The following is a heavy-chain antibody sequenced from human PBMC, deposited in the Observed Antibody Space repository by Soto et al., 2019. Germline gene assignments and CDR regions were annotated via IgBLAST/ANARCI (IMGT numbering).Heavy chain of an antibody. J-gene: IGHJ5*02. D-gene: IGHD2-15*01. CDR2: ISGSGGST. CDR1: GFTFSSYA. CDR3: ANTPGAVAAGFGWFDT. Sequence: GGSLRLSCAASGFTFSSYAMSWVRQAPGKGLEWVSAISGSGGSTYYADSVKGRFTISRDNSKNTLYLQMNSLRAEDTAVYYCANTPGAVAAGFGWFDTWGQGTLVTVSS. V-gene: IGHV3-23*01.